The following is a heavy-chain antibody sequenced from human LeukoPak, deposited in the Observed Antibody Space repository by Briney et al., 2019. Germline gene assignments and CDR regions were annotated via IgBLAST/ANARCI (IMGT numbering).Heavy chain of an antibody. CDR2: INHSGST. Sequence: SETLSLTCAVYGGSFSGYYWSWIRQPPGKGLEWIGEINHSGSTNYNPSLKSRVTISVDTPKNQFSLKLSSVTAADTAVYYCARGPYYYYMDVWGKGTTVTVSS. V-gene: IGHV4-34*01. CDR1: GGSFSGYY. J-gene: IGHJ6*03. CDR3: ARGPYYYYMDV.